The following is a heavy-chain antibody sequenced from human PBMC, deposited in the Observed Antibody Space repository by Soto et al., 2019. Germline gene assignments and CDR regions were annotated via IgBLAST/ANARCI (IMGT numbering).Heavy chain of an antibody. CDR2: ISAYNGNT. CDR3: ARLFAPQNDYGDYVLWGGWFDP. Sequence: QVQLVQSGAEVKKPGASVKVSCKASGYTFTSYGISWVRQAPGQGLEWMGWISAYNGNTNYAQKLQGRVTMTSDTSTSTAYMELRSLRSDGTAVYFCARLFAPQNDYGDYVLWGGWFDPWGQGTLVSVSS. V-gene: IGHV1-18*04. J-gene: IGHJ5*02. D-gene: IGHD4-17*01. CDR1: GYTFTSYG.